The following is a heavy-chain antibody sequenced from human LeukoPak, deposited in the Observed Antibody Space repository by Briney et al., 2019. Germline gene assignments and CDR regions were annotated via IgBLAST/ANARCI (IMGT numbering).Heavy chain of an antibody. CDR3: ARLGSGWYYFDY. J-gene: IGHJ4*02. CDR1: GGSISSSSYY. D-gene: IGHD6-19*01. V-gene: IGHV4-39*01. CDR2: IYYSGST. Sequence: SETLSLTCTVSGGSISSSSYYWGWIRQPPGKGLEWIGSIYYSGSTYYNPSLKSRVTISVDTSKNQFSLKLSSVTAADTAVYYCARLGSGWYYFDYWGQGTLSPSPQ.